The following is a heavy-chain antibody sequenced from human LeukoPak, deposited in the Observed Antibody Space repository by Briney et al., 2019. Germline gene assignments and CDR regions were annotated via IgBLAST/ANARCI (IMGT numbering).Heavy chain of an antibody. CDR3: ARGPRFFYYRYMDV. CDR2: INHSGST. Sequence: PSXXLXLTCAVYGGSFSGYYWSWIRQPPGKGLEWIGEINHSGSTNYNPSLKSRVTISVDPSKNQFSLKLSSVTAADTAVYYCARGPRFFYYRYMDVWGKGTTVTVSS. V-gene: IGHV4-34*01. CDR1: GGSFSGYY. J-gene: IGHJ6*03. D-gene: IGHD3-3*01.